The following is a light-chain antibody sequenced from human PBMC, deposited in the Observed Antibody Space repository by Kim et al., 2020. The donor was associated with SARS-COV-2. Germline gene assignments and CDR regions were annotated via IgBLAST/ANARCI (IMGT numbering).Light chain of an antibody. CDR1: SNNVGDQG. CDR2: RNN. V-gene: IGLV10-54*01. J-gene: IGLJ2*01. Sequence: RQTATLACTGNSNNVGDQGAAWLQQHQGHPPKLLSCRNNNRPSGISERFSASRSGNTASLTITGLQPEDEADYYCSAWDSSLSAVVFGGGTKLTVL. CDR3: SAWDSSLSAVV.